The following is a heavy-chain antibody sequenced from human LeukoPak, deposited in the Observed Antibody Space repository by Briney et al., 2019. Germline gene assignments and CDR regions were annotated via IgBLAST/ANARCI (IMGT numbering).Heavy chain of an antibody. D-gene: IGHD1-14*01. CDR3: AKVRTYFYHGLDV. V-gene: IGHV3-23*01. CDR2: ISESGDVT. CDR1: GFTFSNYP. J-gene: IGHJ6*02. Sequence: GGSLRLSCVVSGFTFSNYPMSWVRQAPGKGLEWVSVISESGDVTHYADSMKGRFTISRDNSKNTLFLQVNSLRAEDTAVYYCAKVRTYFYHGLDVWGQGTTVTVSS.